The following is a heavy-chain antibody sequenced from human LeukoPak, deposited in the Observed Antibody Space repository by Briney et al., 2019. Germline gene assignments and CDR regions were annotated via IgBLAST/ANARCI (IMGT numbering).Heavy chain of an antibody. Sequence: SETLSLTCTVSGYSISSGYYWGWIRQPPGKGLEWIGSIYHSGSTYYNPSLKSRVTISVDTSKNQFSLKLSSVTAADTAVYYCARASTQSLYLFDPWGQGTLVTDSS. CDR2: IYHSGST. CDR1: GYSISSGYY. D-gene: IGHD5/OR15-5a*01. V-gene: IGHV4-38-2*02. J-gene: IGHJ5*02. CDR3: ARASTQSLYLFDP.